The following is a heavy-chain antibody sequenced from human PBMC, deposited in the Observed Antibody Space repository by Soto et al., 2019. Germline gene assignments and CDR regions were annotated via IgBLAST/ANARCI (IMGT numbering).Heavy chain of an antibody. CDR1: GYSFSTYG. CDR2: IRGLNGNT. Sequence: QVHLVQSGVEVKKPGASVKVSCKASGYSFSTYGISWVRQAPGQGLEWMGWIRGLNGNTNYAQNLQGRVTMTTDTSTSTAYMELRRLGFDDTAMYYCARDLFGEDGAGYFDYWGQGTLVTVSS. D-gene: IGHD3-10*01. V-gene: IGHV1-18*01. J-gene: IGHJ4*02. CDR3: ARDLFGEDGAGYFDY.